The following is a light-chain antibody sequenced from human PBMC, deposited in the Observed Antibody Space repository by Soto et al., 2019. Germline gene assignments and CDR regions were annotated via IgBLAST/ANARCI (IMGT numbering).Light chain of an antibody. CDR1: QSVRSN. J-gene: IGKJ5*01. CDR2: GAS. CDR3: QQYNNWPPIT. V-gene: IGKV3-15*01. Sequence: EIVMPQSPATLSFSPWEGSTVSFSVSQSVRSNLAWYQQKPGKAPRLLISGASTRATGIPARFSGSGSGTEFTLTISSLQSEDFAVYYCQQYNNWPPITFGQGTRLEIK.